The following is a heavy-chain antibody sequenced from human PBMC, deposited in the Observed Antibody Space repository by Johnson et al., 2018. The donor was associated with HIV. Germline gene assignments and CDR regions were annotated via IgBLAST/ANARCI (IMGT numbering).Heavy chain of an antibody. CDR3: ARSLCGGDCFSDAFDI. V-gene: IGHV3-11*01. D-gene: IGHD2-21*02. Sequence: QVQLVESGGGLVQPGGSLRLSCAASGFTFSDYYMHWIRQAPGKGLEWVSYISSSGSAIKYADSVKGRFTIFRDNAKNSLYLQMNSLRAEDTALYYCARSLCGGDCFSDAFDIWGQGTMVTVSS. J-gene: IGHJ3*02. CDR1: GFTFSDYY. CDR2: ISSSGSAI.